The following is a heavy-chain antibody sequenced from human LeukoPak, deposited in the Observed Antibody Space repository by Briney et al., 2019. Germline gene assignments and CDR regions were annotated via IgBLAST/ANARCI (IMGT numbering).Heavy chain of an antibody. CDR1: GFTFSSYG. V-gene: IGHV3-30*02. CDR2: IRHDGSNK. Sequence: GGSLRLSCAASGFTFSSYGMHWVRQAPGKGLEWVAFIRHDGSNKYYADSVKGRFTISRDNSKNTLYLQMNSLRAEDTAVYYCAKDGVRGGFVGYYYYYYYMDVWGKGTTVTVSS. J-gene: IGHJ6*03. CDR3: AKDGVRGGFVGYYYYYYYMDV. D-gene: IGHD3-10*01.